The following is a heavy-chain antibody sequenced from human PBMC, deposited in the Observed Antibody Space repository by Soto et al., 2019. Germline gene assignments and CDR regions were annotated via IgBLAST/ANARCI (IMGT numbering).Heavy chain of an antibody. CDR2: IYYSGTI. V-gene: IGHV4-39*01. J-gene: IGHJ3*02. CDR1: GGSISSSSYY. Sequence: QLQLQESGPGLVKPSETLSLTCTVSGGSISSSSYYWGWIRQPPGKGLEWIGNIYYSGTIYYNPSLESRVIISVDTSKNQLSLKVNSVTAADTAVYYCARRGGHCSGNNCYYAFDIWGRGTVVTVS. CDR3: ARRGGHCSGNNCYYAFDI. D-gene: IGHD2-2*01.